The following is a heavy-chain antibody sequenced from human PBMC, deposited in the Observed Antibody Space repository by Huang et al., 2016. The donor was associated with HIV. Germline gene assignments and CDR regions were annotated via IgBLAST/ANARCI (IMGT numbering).Heavy chain of an antibody. V-gene: IGHV4-59*02. J-gene: IGHJ5*02. CDR3: VRDQGRLAVGGIDNWFDP. CDR2: VYDSGNN. CDR1: GDSVSSHY. D-gene: IGHD6-19*01. Sequence: QVRLQESGPGLVKPSETLSLSCTVSGDSVSSHYWGWIRHPPGKGLEWIGTVYDSGNNKYNPRLKSRITISGDTSKNGFSLNITSVSAADTAMYFCVRDQGRLAVGGIDNWFDPWGQGALVTVSS.